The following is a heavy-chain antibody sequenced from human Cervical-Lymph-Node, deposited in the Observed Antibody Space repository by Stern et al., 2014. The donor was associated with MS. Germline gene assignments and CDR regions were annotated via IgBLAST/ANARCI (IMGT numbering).Heavy chain of an antibody. D-gene: IGHD1-26*01. CDR3: ARNLYSGSYPGYFDY. Sequence: VQLVESGSEVKKPGASVTVSCKASGYTFTSYGISWVRQAPGQGLEWMGWISAYSGNTNYAQKLQGRVPMTTDTSTTTAYMELRSLRSDDTAVYYCARNLYSGSYPGYFDYWGQGTLLTVSS. CDR1: GYTFTSYG. J-gene: IGHJ4*02. V-gene: IGHV1-18*01. CDR2: ISAYSGNT.